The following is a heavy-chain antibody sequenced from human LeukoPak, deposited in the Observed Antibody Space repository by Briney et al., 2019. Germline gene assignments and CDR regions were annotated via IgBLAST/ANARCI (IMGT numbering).Heavy chain of an antibody. CDR1: GGSFSGYY. J-gene: IGHJ5*02. CDR3: ATSGWNGGGGFDP. Sequence: SETLSLTCDVSGGSFSGYYYSWIRQPPGKGLEWIGEVSHSGTTNYNSSLKSRVSMSVGASSTQFSLIMTSVTAADTAVYYCATSGWNGGGGFDPWGQGTLVIVSS. V-gene: IGHV4-34*01. D-gene: IGHD3-16*01. CDR2: VSHSGTT.